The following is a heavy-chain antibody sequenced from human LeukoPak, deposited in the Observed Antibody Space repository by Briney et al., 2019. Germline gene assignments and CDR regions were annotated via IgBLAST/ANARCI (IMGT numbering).Heavy chain of an antibody. D-gene: IGHD2-8*01. J-gene: IGHJ5*02. Sequence: GESLRISCKGSGYSSTSYWISWVRQIPGKGLEWMARIDPSDSYTNYSPSFQGHVTISADKCISTAYLQWSSLKASDTAMYYCARRLAYCTNGVCYTDWFDPWGQGTLVTVSS. CDR3: ARRLAYCTNGVCYTDWFDP. V-gene: IGHV5-10-1*01. CDR1: GYSSTSYW. CDR2: IDPSDSYT.